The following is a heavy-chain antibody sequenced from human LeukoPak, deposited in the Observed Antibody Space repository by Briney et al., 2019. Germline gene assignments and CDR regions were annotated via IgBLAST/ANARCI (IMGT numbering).Heavy chain of an antibody. Sequence: PGGSLRLSCAASGFTFSNAWMSWVRQAPGKGLEWVANIKQDGSEKYYVDSVKGRFTISRDNAKNSLYLQMNSLRDEDTAVYYCARGARRGTIFGVVIADAFDIWGQGTVVTVSS. J-gene: IGHJ3*02. V-gene: IGHV3-7*01. CDR1: GFTFSNAW. D-gene: IGHD3-3*01. CDR2: IKQDGSEK. CDR3: ARGARRGTIFGVVIADAFDI.